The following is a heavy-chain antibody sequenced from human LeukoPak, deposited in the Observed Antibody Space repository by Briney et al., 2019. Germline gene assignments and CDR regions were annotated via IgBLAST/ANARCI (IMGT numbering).Heavy chain of an antibody. D-gene: IGHD6-13*01. Sequence: PGGSLRLSSAVSGLSVSTFWMAWVRHAPGKGLEWVGFIRYVGSNKYYADSVKGRFTISRDNSKNTLYLQMNSLRAEDTAVYYCAKDLRGGLGIAAAGNTGYYFDYWGQGTLVTVSS. CDR1: GLSVSTFW. CDR3: AKDLRGGLGIAAAGNTGYYFDY. V-gene: IGHV3-30*02. J-gene: IGHJ4*02. CDR2: IRYVGSNK.